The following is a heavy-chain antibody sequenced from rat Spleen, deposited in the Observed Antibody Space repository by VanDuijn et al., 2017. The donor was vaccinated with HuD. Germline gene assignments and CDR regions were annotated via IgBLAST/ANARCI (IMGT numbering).Heavy chain of an antibody. D-gene: IGHD1-12*02. Sequence: EVQLVESGGGLVQPGRSLKLSCAASGFTFSNYDMAWVRQAPTKGLEWVASISTSGGSTYYRDSVKGRFTVSRDNAKSTLYLQMDSLRSEDTATYYCTRRPYYDGAYYPFAYWGQGTLVTVSS. V-gene: IGHV5-25*01. J-gene: IGHJ3*01. CDR3: TRRPYYDGAYYPFAY. CDR1: GFTFSNYD. CDR2: ISTSGGST.